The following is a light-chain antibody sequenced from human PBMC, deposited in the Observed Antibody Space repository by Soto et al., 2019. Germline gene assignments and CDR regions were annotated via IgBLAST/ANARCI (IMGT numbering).Light chain of an antibody. V-gene: IGLV1-44*01. CDR1: SSNIGSST. J-gene: IGLJ2*01. CDR3: ASWDVSLDGVV. Sequence: QSVLTQSPSASGTPGQTVTISCSGSSSNIGSSTVNWYQHVPGTAPKLLIYRDNERLSGFPDRISASKSGTLASLVISGLQSEDEADYYCASWDVSLDGVVFGGGTKLTVL. CDR2: RDN.